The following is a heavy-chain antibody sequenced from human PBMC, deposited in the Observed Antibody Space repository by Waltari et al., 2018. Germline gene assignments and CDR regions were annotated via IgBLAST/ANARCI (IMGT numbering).Heavy chain of an antibody. Sequence: QVQLQESGPGLVKPSETLSLPCTVSGGSISSYYWSWIRQPPGQGLAWLGYIYYSGSTNYNPSLKSRVTISVDTSKNQFSLKLSSVTAADTAVYYCARGPYDFWSGYYTRGFYYYYYMDVWGKGTTVTVSS. J-gene: IGHJ6*03. V-gene: IGHV4-59*01. CDR1: GGSISSYY. D-gene: IGHD3-3*01. CDR2: IYYSGST. CDR3: ARGPYDFWSGYYTRGFYYYYYMDV.